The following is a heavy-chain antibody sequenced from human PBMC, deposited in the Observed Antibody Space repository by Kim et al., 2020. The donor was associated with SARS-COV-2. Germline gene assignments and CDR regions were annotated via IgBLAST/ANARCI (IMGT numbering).Heavy chain of an antibody. V-gene: IGHV4-59*08. J-gene: IGHJ4*02. Sequence: SYNPSPESQVTMSVDTAKNQFSLKLSAVTAADPAVYYCARREGGSNYFDYWGQGTLVTVSS. CDR3: ARREGGSNYFDY. D-gene: IGHD1-26*01.